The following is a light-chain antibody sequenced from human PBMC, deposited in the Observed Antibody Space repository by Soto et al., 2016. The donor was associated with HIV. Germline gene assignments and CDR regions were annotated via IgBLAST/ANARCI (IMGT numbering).Light chain of an antibody. CDR2: AAS. Sequence: DIQMTQSPSTLSASVGDRVTITCRASQSISTWLAWYQQKPGKAPKLLVYAASTLQSGVPSRFSGSGSGTDFTLIIRSLQPEDFGTYYCQQANSFPYTFGQGTKLEIK. CDR3: QQANSFPYT. CDR1: QSISTW. V-gene: IGKV1-12*01. J-gene: IGKJ2*01.